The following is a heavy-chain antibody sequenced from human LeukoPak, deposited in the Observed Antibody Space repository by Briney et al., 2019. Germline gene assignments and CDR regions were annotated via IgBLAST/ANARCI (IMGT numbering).Heavy chain of an antibody. CDR1: GLIFSSYVM. D-gene: IGHD3-10*01. Sequence: GSLRLSCAASGLIFSSYVMSWVRQPPGKGLEWIGEIFHSGTTNYKSSLKSRVTMSVDKSKNQFSLELTSVTAADTAVYYCATSGVGVRGVLEYRGQGILVTVSS. V-gene: IGHV4-4*02. J-gene: IGHJ4*02. CDR2: IFHSGTT. CDR3: ATSGVGVRGVLEY.